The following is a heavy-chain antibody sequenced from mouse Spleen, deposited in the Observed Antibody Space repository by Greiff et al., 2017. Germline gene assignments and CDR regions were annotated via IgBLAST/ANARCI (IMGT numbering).Heavy chain of an antibody. D-gene: IGHD1-1*01. CDR2: IYPGSGNT. CDR1: GYTFTDYY. V-gene: IGHV1-76*01. CDR3: ARHYYGSSYGYFDY. Sequence: VQLQQSGAELVRPGASVKLSCKASGYTFTDYYINWVKQRPGQGLEWIARIYPGSGNTYYNEKFKGKATLTAEKSSSTAYMQLSSLTSEDSAVYFCARHYYGSSYGYFDYWGQGTTLTVSS. J-gene: IGHJ2*01.